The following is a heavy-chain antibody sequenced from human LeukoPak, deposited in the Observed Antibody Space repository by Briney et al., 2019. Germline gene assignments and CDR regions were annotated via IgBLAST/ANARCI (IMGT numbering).Heavy chain of an antibody. V-gene: IGHV1-69*01. Sequence: SVKVSCKASGGTFSSYAISWVRQAPGQGLEWMGGIIPTFGTANYAQKFQGRVTITADESTSTAYMELSSLRSEDTAVYYCASLSSPRASGWYFDYWGQGTLVTVSS. D-gene: IGHD6-19*01. CDR2: IIPTFGTA. CDR3: ASLSSPRASGWYFDY. CDR1: GGTFSSYA. J-gene: IGHJ4*02.